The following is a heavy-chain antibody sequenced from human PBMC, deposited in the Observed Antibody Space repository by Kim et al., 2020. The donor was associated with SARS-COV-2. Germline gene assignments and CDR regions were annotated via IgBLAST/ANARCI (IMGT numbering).Heavy chain of an antibody. D-gene: IGHD1-20*01. J-gene: IGHJ6*02. CDR2: INPSGGST. Sequence: ASVKVSCKASGYTFTSYYMHWVRQAPGQGLEWMGIINPSGGSTSYAQKFQGRVTMTRDTSTSTVYMELSSLRSEDTAVYYCARDPITGTTVTDYGMDVWGQGTTVTVSS. V-gene: IGHV1-46*01. CDR3: ARDPITGTTVTDYGMDV. CDR1: GYTFTSYY.